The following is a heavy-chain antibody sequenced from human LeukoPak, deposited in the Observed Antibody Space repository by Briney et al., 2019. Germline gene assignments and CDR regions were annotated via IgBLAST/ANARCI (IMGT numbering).Heavy chain of an antibody. J-gene: IGHJ4*02. CDR2: IGTAGDT. V-gene: IGHV3-13*01. CDR1: GFTFSSYD. CDR3: ARGPSPKDYGSFDY. Sequence: GGSLRLSCAASGFTFSSYDMHWVRQATGKGLEWVSAIGTAGDTYYPDSVKGRFTISRDNSKNTLYLQMNSLRAEDTAVYYCARGPSPKDYGSFDYWGQGTLVTVSS. D-gene: IGHD3-10*01.